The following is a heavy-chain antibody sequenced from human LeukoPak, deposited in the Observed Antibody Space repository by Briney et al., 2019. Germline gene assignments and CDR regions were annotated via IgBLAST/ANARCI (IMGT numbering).Heavy chain of an antibody. CDR3: ARAPRWGGNFDY. Sequence: GGSLRLSCAASGFTFSSYEMNWVRQAPGKGLERVSYISSSGSTIYYADSVKGRFTISRDNAKNSLYLQMNSLRAEDTAVYYCARAPRWGGNFDYWGQGTLVTVSS. D-gene: IGHD3-16*01. CDR1: GFTFSSYE. J-gene: IGHJ4*02. V-gene: IGHV3-48*03. CDR2: ISSSGSTI.